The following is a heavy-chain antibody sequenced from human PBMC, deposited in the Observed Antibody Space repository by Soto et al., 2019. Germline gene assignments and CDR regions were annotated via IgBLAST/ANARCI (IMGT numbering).Heavy chain of an antibody. V-gene: IGHV4-59*01. D-gene: IGHD3-9*01. CDR1: GGSMSTYY. J-gene: IGHJ4*02. Sequence: KPSETLSLTCTVSGGSMSTYYWSWIRQSPGKGLEWIGYIYYNGNTNYNPSLKSRVTISVDTSKNQFSLKVTSVTAAVTAVYFCARGRDWLIPYYFDYWGQGTLVTAPQ. CDR2: IYYNGNT. CDR3: ARGRDWLIPYYFDY.